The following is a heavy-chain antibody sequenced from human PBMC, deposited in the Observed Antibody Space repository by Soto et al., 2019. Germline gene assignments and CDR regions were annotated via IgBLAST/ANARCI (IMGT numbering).Heavy chain of an antibody. CDR1: GGSISSGGYY. J-gene: IGHJ4*02. CDR3: ARCLSGYDSWYLFDY. V-gene: IGHV4-31*03. D-gene: IGHD5-12*01. CDR2: IYYSGST. Sequence: QVQLQESGPGLVKPSQTLSLTCTVSGGSISSGGYYWSWIRQHPGKGLEWIGYIYYSGSTYYNPSLKSRVTISLDTPKNQFSLKLSSVTAADTAVYYCARCLSGYDSWYLFDYWGQGTLVTVSS.